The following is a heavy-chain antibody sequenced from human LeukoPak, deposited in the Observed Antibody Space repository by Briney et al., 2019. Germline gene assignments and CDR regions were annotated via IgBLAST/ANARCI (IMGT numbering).Heavy chain of an antibody. V-gene: IGHV3-7*01. CDR3: ARGIVVVTAIHGYFDY. Sequence: GGSLRLSCAASGFTFSSYLMSWVRQAPGKGLEWVANIKQDGSEKYYVDSVKGRFTISRDNAKNSLYLQMNSLRAEDTAVYYCARGIVVVTAIHGYFDYWGQGTLVTVSS. J-gene: IGHJ4*02. CDR1: GFTFSSYL. D-gene: IGHD2-21*02. CDR2: IKQDGSEK.